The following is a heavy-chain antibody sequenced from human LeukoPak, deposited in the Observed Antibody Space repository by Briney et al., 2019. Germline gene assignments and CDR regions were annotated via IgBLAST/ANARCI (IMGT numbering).Heavy chain of an antibody. D-gene: IGHD4-23*01. V-gene: IGHV4-59*08. Sequence: PSETLSLTCTVSGGSINGYYWSWIRQPPGKGLEWIGYVYYSGSTDYNPSLRSRVTISVDTSKNQFSLKLSSVTAAATAVYYCARHLHYGGKPFDYWGQGALVTVSS. CDR3: ARHLHYGGKPFDY. CDR1: GGSINGYY. CDR2: VYYSGST. J-gene: IGHJ4*02.